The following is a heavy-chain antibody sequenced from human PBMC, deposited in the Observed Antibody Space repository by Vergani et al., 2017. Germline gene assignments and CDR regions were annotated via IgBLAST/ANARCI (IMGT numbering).Heavy chain of an antibody. J-gene: IGHJ6*02. CDR2: INHSGST. CDR1: GGSFSGYY. V-gene: IGHV4-34*01. Sequence: QVQLQQWGAGLLKPSETLSLTCAVYGGSFSGYYWSCIRQPPGKGLEWIGEINHSGSTNYNPSLKSRVTISVDTSKNQFSLKLSSVTAADTAVYYCARGGGELRYFDWLKNGMDVWGQGTTVTVSS. CDR3: ARGGGELRYFDWLKNGMDV. D-gene: IGHD3-9*01.